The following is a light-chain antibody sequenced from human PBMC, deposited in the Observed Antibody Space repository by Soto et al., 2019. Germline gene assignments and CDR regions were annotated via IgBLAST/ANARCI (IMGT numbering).Light chain of an antibody. CDR2: GAS. CDR3: QHYGSSPLT. Sequence: EIGMTQSPDTLSVSPGERATLSCRASETISSNYLAWYQQKPGRAPSLLISGASRRATGIPDRVSGSGSGTDFTLTISRLQPEDFAVYYCQHYGSSPLTFGGGTKVDI. V-gene: IGKV3-20*01. CDR1: ETISSNY. J-gene: IGKJ4*01.